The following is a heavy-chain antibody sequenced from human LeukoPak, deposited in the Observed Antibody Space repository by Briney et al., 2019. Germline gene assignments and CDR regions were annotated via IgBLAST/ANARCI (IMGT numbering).Heavy chain of an antibody. D-gene: IGHD6-13*01. CDR2: ISSSSSYI. CDR1: GFTFSIYS. CDR3: AKGTSSWHEFDY. Sequence: AGGSLRLSCAASGFTFSIYSMNWVRQAPGKGLEWVSSISSSSSYIYYADSVKGRFTISRDNSKKSLYLHMNSLRAEDTALYYCAKGTSSWHEFDYWGQGTLVTVSS. J-gene: IGHJ4*02. V-gene: IGHV3-21*04.